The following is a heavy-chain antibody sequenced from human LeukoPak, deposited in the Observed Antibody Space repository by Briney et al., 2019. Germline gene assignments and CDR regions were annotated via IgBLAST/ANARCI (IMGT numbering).Heavy chain of an antibody. D-gene: IGHD2-21*01. V-gene: IGHV3-7*01. J-gene: IGHJ3*02. Sequence: GGSLRLSCEASGFIFSKYWMTWVRQAPGKGLEWVANIKRDGSAIHYVDSVKGRCTISRDNAKNSLYLQMDSLRAEDTAVYYCARDFNPSCGDNCYIDAFDIWGQGTMVTVSS. CDR3: ARDFNPSCGDNCYIDAFDI. CDR1: GFIFSKYW. CDR2: IKRDGSAI.